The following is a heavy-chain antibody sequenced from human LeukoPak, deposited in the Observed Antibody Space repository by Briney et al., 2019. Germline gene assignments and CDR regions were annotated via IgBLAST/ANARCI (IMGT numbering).Heavy chain of an antibody. D-gene: IGHD2-15*01. V-gene: IGHV3-30-3*01. CDR1: GFTVSSYA. CDR2: ISYDGSNK. J-gene: IGHJ6*03. CDR3: ARDGIYCSGGSCLTTNYYYYYMDV. Sequence: GGSLRLSCAASGFTVSSYAMHWVRQAPGKGLEWVAVISYDGSNKYYADSEKGRFTISRDNSKNTLYRQMNSLRAEDTAVYYCARDGIYCSGGSCLTTNYYYYYMDVWGKGTTVTVSS.